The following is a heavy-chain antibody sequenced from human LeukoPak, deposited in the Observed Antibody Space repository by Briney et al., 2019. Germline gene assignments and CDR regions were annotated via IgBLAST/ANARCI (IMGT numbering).Heavy chain of an antibody. CDR2: IDGSSSRT. Sequence: PGGSLRLSCAASGFIFSDYYMSWMRQAPGKGLEWLSYIDGSSSRTNYADSVKGRFTISRDNAKNSLYLQMNSLRAEDTAVYYCARDLITMIVVANDAFDIWGQGTMVTVSS. CDR1: GFIFSDYY. V-gene: IGHV3-11*06. CDR3: ARDLITMIVVANDAFDI. D-gene: IGHD3-22*01. J-gene: IGHJ3*02.